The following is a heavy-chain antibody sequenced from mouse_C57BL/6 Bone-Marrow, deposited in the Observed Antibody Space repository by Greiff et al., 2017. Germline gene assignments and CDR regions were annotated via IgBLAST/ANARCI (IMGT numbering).Heavy chain of an antibody. V-gene: IGHV1-80*01. D-gene: IGHD2-1*01. CDR1: GYAFSSYW. Sequence: QVQLQQSGAELVKPGASVKISCKASGYAFSSYWMNWVKQRPGKGLEWIGQIYPGDGDTNYNGKFKGKATLTADKSSSTAYMQLSSLTSEDSAVYFCARRIYYGNLYAMDYWGQGTSVTVSS. CDR2: IYPGDGDT. J-gene: IGHJ4*01. CDR3: ARRIYYGNLYAMDY.